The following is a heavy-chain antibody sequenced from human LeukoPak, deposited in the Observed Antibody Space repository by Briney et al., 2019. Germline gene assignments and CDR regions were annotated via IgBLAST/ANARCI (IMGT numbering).Heavy chain of an antibody. CDR1: GFTFSSYS. Sequence: GGSLRLSCAASGFTFSSYSMNWVRQAPGKGLEWVSSISSSSSYIYYADSVKGRFTISRGNAKNSLYLQMNSLRAEDTAVYYCARPSRLTGMDVWGKGTTVTVSS. D-gene: IGHD2-2*01. V-gene: IGHV3-21*01. J-gene: IGHJ6*04. CDR3: ARPSRLTGMDV. CDR2: ISSSSSYI.